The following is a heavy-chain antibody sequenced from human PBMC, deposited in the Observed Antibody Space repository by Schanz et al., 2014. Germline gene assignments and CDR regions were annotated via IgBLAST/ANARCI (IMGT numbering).Heavy chain of an antibody. CDR3: ARQPGRITVSGVVSNWFDP. CDR2: MNPNSGNT. J-gene: IGHJ5*02. D-gene: IGHD3-3*01. V-gene: IGHV1-8*01. CDR1: GYNITSND. Sequence: QVHLVQSGAEVKKPGASVKVSCKASGYNITSNDVTWVRQATGQGLEWMGWMNPNSGNTGYAQKFQGRVTMTRNTSISTAYMELSSLRSEDTAVYYCARQPGRITVSGVVSNWFDPWGQGTLVIVSS.